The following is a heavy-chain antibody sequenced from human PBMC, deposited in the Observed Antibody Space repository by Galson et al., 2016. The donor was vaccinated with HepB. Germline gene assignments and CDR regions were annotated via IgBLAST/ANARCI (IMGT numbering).Heavy chain of an antibody. CDR2: LYSDGST. Sequence: SETLSLTCTVSDGSVSSDASCWGWIRQPPGKGLEWIASLYSDGSTSYSPSLKSRVTISKDTSKNQFSLKLTSVTAADTALYYCVRGRQLVLEPRTALYDYYGLDVWGQGTTVTVSS. CDR3: VRGRQLVLEPRTALYDYYGLDV. V-gene: IGHV4-61*08. CDR1: DGSVSSDASC. J-gene: IGHJ6*02. D-gene: IGHD6-6*01.